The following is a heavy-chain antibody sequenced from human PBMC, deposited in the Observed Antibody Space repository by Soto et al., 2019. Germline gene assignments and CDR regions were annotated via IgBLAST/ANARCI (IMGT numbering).Heavy chain of an antibody. J-gene: IGHJ3*02. CDR3: ARDRGYCSGGSCYPDAFDI. CDR2: ISSSSSYI. CDR1: GFTFSSYS. D-gene: IGHD2-15*01. V-gene: IGHV3-21*01. Sequence: EVQLVESGGGLVKPGGSLRLSCAASGFTFSSYSMNWVRQAPGKGLEWVSSISSSSSYIYYADSVKGRFTISRDNTKNSLYLQINSLRAEDTAVYYCARDRGYCSGGSCYPDAFDIWGQGTMVTVSS.